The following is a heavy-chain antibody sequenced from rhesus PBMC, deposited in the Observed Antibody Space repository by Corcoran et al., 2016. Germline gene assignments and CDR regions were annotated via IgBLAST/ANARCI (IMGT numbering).Heavy chain of an antibody. CDR3: ARDVSYYYDSGYSGYFDY. J-gene: IGHJ4*01. CDR2: ISGSGGSN. V-gene: IGHV4-173*01. D-gene: IGHD3-28*01. Sequence: QLQLQESGPGLVKPSETLSLTCAVSGGSISSNYWCWIRQTPGKGLEWIGRISGSGGSNDHDPSLKGRVTISTDTSKNQFSLKLSSVTAADTAVYYCARDVSYYYDSGYSGYFDYWGQGVLVTVSS. CDR1: GGSISSNY.